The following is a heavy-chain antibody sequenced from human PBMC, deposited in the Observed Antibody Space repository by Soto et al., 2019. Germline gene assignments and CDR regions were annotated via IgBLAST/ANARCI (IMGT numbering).Heavy chain of an antibody. V-gene: IGHV1-46*01. CDR3: ASERGVDAFDI. CDR2: INPSGGST. D-gene: IGHD3-10*01. CDR1: GYTFTSYY. J-gene: IGHJ3*02. Sequence: QVQLVQSGAEVKKPGASVKVSCKASGYTFTSYYMHWVRQAPGQGLEWMGIINPSGGSTSYAQKFKGRVTMTRDTSTSTVYMELSSLRSEDTAVYYCASERGVDAFDIWGQGTMVTVSS.